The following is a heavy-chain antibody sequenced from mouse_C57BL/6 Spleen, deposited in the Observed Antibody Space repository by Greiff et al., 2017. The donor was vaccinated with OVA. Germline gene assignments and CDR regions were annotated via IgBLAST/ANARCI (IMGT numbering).Heavy chain of an antibody. Sequence: VQLQQPGAELVKPGASVKLSCKASGYTFTSYWMQWVKQRPGQGLEWIGVIDPSDSYTNYNQKFKGKATLTVDTSSSTAYMQLSSLTSEDSAVYYCARSLYDGYYPFAYWGQGTLVTVSA. V-gene: IGHV1-50*01. CDR1: GYTFTSYW. J-gene: IGHJ3*01. CDR3: ARSLYDGYYPFAY. D-gene: IGHD2-3*01. CDR2: IDPSDSYT.